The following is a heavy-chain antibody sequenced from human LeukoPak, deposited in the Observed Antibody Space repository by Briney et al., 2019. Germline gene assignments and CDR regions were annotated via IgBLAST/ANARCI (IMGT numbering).Heavy chain of an antibody. V-gene: IGHV4-30-2*01. CDR2: IYHSGST. D-gene: IGHD2-2*01. Sequence: SQTLSLTCAVSGGSISSGGYSWSWIRQPPGKGLEWIGYIYHSGSTYYNPSLKSRVTISVDRSKNQFSLKLSSVTAADTAVYYCAREYPDAFDIWGQGTMVTVSS. J-gene: IGHJ3*02. CDR3: AREYPDAFDI. CDR1: GGSISSGGYS.